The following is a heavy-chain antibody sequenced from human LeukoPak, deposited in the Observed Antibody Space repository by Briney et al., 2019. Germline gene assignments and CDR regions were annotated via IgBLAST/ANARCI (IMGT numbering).Heavy chain of an antibody. CDR2: ISYDGSNK. CDR1: GSTFSSYA. J-gene: IGHJ4*02. V-gene: IGHV3-30*04. CDR3: ARGGYGDYEGTFDY. Sequence: PGGSLRLSCAASGSTFSSYAMHWVRQAPGKGLEWVAVISYDGSNKYYADSVKGRFTISRDNSKNTLYLQMNSLRAEDTAVYYCARGGYGDYEGTFDYWGQGTLVTVSS. D-gene: IGHD4-17*01.